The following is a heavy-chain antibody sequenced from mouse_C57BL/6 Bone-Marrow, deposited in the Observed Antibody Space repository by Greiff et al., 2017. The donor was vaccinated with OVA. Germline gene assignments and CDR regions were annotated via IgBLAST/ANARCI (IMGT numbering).Heavy chain of an antibody. CDR1: GYAFSSSW. Sequence: VKLVESGPELVKPGASVKISCKASGYAFSSSWMNWVKQRPGKGLEWIGRIYPGDGDTNYNGKFKGKATLTADKSSSTAYMQLSSLTSEDSAVYFCERDLYAMDYWGQGTSVTVSS. V-gene: IGHV1-82*01. CDR3: ERDLYAMDY. J-gene: IGHJ4*01. CDR2: IYPGDGDT.